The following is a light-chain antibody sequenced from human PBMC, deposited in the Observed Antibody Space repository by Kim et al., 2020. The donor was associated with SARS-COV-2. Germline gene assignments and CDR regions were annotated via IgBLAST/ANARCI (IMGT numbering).Light chain of an antibody. CDR1: QSVGSRY. CDR2: GAS. Sequence: SPGESATLSCRASQSVGSRYLAWYQQKPGQAPRLLISGASSRATGIPDRFSGSGSGTDFTLTISRLEPEDFAVYYCQQYGSSPFTFGPGTKVDIK. V-gene: IGKV3-20*01. CDR3: QQYGSSPFT. J-gene: IGKJ3*01.